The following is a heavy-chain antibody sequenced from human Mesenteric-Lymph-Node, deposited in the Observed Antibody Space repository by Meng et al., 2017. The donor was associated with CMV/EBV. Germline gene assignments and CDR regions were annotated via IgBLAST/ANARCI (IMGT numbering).Heavy chain of an antibody. CDR1: GGSITRSY. J-gene: IGHJ5*02. V-gene: IGHV4-59*01. Sequence: GSLRLSCTVSGGSITRSYWTWIRQSPGKGLEWIGYQSYSGGAIYNPSLKSRVTISQDTSKSQFSLKVTSVTAADTAVYYCARVYGSSSDSPFDPWGQGTLVTVSS. CDR3: ARVYGSSSDSPFDP. D-gene: IGHD6-6*01. CDR2: QSYSGGA.